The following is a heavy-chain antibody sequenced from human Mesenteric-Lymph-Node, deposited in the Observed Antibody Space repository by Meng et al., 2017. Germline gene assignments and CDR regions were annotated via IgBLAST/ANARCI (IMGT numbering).Heavy chain of an antibody. CDR3: ARSSRRAFIVSAVAGPYYFDY. V-gene: IGHV4-34*01. CDR2: INHSGST. CDR1: GGSFSGYY. J-gene: IGHJ4*02. Sequence: SETLSLTCAVYGGSFSGYYWSWIRQPPGKGLEWIGEINHSGSTNYNPSLKSRVTISVDTSKNQFSLKLSSVTAADTAVYYCARSSRRAFIVSAVAGPYYFDYWGQGTLVTVSS. D-gene: IGHD6-19*01.